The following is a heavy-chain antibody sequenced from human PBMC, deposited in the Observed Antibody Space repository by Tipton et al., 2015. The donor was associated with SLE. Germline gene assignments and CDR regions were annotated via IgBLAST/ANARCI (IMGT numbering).Heavy chain of an antibody. CDR2: IYYSGST. CDR3: ARDQGTAGAFDI. CDR1: GGSISSYY. Sequence: LRLSCTVSGGSISSYYWSWIRQPPGKGLEWIGYIYYSGSTNYNPSLKSRVTTSVDTSKNQFSLKLSSVTAADTAVYYCARDQGTAGAFDIWGQGTMVTVSS. D-gene: IGHD1-1*01. V-gene: IGHV4-59*01. J-gene: IGHJ3*02.